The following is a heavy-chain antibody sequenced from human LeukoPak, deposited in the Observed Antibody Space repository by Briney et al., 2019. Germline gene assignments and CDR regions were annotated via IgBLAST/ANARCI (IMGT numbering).Heavy chain of an antibody. CDR1: VDSVSSNSAA. Sequence: SQTLSLICAISVDSVSSNSAAWNWVRQSPSRGLEWQGRTYYRSKWYNDYAVSVKSRITINPDTSKNQFSLQLNSVTPEDTAVYYCAREGAVNPNWFDPWGQGTLVTVSS. J-gene: IGHJ5*02. CDR2: TYYRSKWYN. D-gene: IGHD4-17*01. V-gene: IGHV6-1*01. CDR3: AREGAVNPNWFDP.